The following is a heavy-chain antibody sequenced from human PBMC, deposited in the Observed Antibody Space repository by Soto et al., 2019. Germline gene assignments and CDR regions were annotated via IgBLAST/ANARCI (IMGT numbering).Heavy chain of an antibody. V-gene: IGHV1-69*13. CDR3: ARGRGIGFSSTWNIYWYYNMDV. CDR2: IIPMFATT. CDR1: GGTFSDYA. D-gene: IGHD6-13*01. Sequence: SVKVSCKAAGGTFSDYALSWVRQSPGQGLEWMGGIIPMFATTNYAQKFQGRVTITADDSATTAHMELSSLKSEDTAVYYCARGRGIGFSSTWNIYWYYNMDVWGQGTTVTVSS. J-gene: IGHJ6*02.